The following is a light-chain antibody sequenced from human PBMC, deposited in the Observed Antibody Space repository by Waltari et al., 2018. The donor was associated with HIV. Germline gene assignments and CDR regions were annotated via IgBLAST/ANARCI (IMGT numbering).Light chain of an antibody. J-gene: IGKJ1*01. V-gene: IGKV3-20*01. CDR3: QQYGFSSGWT. Sequence: ESVLTQSPGTLSLSPGESVTLSCRASQTVSNNHLAWYQQKPGQAPRLLIYGASKRATGTPDRFSGSGSGTDFTLTISRLEPEDFAVYFCQQYGFSSGWTFGQGTKVEVK. CDR1: QTVSNNH. CDR2: GAS.